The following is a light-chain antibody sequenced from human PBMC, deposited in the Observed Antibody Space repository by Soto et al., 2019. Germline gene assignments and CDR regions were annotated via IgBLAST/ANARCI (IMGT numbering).Light chain of an antibody. Sequence: EIVLTQSPGTLSLSPGERATLSCRASQSVSSSYLAWYQQKPGQAPRLLIYGASSRATGIPDRFSGSGSGTDFTLTISRLEPEHFAVYYCQHYVSSPGLTFGGGTKMEIK. J-gene: IGKJ4*01. CDR3: QHYVSSPGLT. CDR1: QSVSSSY. CDR2: GAS. V-gene: IGKV3-20*01.